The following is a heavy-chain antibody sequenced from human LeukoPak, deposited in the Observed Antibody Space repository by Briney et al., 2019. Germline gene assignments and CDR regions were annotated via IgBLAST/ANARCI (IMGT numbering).Heavy chain of an antibody. D-gene: IGHD3-22*01. V-gene: IGHV1-18*01. Sequence: SVKVSCKASVYTFNTYGISWVRQAPGQGLAWMGWISGYNGYINYAQNLQGRLNMTTDTSTSTAYMELRSLRSDDTAIYYCARVGYYDSSVYYYMDVWGKGTTVTVPS. CDR1: VYTFNTYG. CDR2: ISGYNGYI. J-gene: IGHJ6*03. CDR3: ARVGYYDSSVYYYMDV.